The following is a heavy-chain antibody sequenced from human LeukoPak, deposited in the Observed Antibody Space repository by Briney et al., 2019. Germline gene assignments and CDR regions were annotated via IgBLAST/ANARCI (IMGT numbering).Heavy chain of an antibody. J-gene: IGHJ4*02. CDR1: GFTFSSYS. CDR2: ISSSSSYI. CDR3: ARAYYDSSGYYGGFDY. D-gene: IGHD3-22*01. Sequence: GGSLRLSCAASGFTFSSYSMNWVRQAPGKGLEWVSSISSSSSYIYYADSVKGRFTISRDNAKNSLYLQMNSLRAEDTAVYYCARAYYDSSGYYGGFDYWGQGTLVTVSS. V-gene: IGHV3-21*01.